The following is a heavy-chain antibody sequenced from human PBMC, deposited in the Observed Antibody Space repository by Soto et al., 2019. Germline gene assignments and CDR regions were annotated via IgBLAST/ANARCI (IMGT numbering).Heavy chain of an antibody. D-gene: IGHD6-13*01. Sequence: GSLRLSCAASGLTFSDYYMSWIRQAPGKGLEWVSYISPSSSYTNYAVSVKGRFTISRDNAKNSVYLQMNSLRAEDTAVYYCARNHIAASGTSAYDIWGQGTMVTVSS. J-gene: IGHJ3*02. CDR3: ARNHIAASGTSAYDI. V-gene: IGHV3-11*06. CDR1: GLTFSDYY. CDR2: ISPSSSYT.